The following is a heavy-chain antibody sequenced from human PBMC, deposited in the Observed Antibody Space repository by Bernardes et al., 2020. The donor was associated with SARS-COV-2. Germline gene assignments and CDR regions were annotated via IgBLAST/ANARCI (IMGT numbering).Heavy chain of an antibody. J-gene: IGHJ4*02. V-gene: IGHV3-9*01. CDR1: GFTFDDYA. D-gene: IGHD5-12*01. CDR2: ISWNSGSI. CDR3: AKDASPLIVATMMGFVY. Sequence: GGSLRPSCAASGFTFDDYAMHWVRQAPGKGLEWVSGISWNSGSIVYADSVKGRFTISRDNAKNSLYLQMNSLSAEDTALYYCAKDASPLIVATMMGFVYWGQGTLVTVSS.